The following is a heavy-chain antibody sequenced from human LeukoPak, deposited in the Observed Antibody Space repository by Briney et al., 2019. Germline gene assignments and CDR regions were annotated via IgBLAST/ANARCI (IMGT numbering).Heavy chain of an antibody. CDR2: IHHSGIT. J-gene: IGHJ4*02. CDR3: ASLKIDDYGDYYFDY. D-gene: IGHD4-17*01. CDR1: VYSISSGYY. V-gene: IGHV4-38-2*02. Sequence: SETLSLTCTVSVYSISSGYYWGWIRQPPGKGLEWIGSIHHSGITYYNPSLKSRVTISVDTSKNQFSLKLSSVTAADTAVYYCASLKIDDYGDYYFDYWGQGTLVTVSS.